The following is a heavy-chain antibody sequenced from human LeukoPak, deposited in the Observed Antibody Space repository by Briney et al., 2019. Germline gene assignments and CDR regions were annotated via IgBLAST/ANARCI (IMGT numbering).Heavy chain of an antibody. CDR1: GFTFSSYA. Sequence: GGSLRLSCAASGFTFSSYAVSWVRQAPGKGLEWVSAISGSGGSTYYADSVKGRFNISRDNSKNTLYLQMNSLRAGDTAVYYCAKEPFSSGPLRAFDIWGQGTMVTVSS. J-gene: IGHJ3*02. D-gene: IGHD3-22*01. CDR3: AKEPFSSGPLRAFDI. CDR2: ISGSGGST. V-gene: IGHV3-23*01.